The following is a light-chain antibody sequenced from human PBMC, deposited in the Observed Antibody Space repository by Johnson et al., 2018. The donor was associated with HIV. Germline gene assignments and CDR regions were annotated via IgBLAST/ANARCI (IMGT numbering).Light chain of an antibody. CDR1: SSNIGNNY. CDR2: DNN. J-gene: IGLJ1*01. V-gene: IGLV1-51*01. CDR3: GTWDSSLSTYV. Sequence: QSVLTQPPSMSAAPGQQVTISCSGSSSNIGNNYVSWYQQLPGTAPKLLIYDNNQRPSGIPDRFSVSKSGTSATLGITGLQTGDEADYYCGTWDSSLSTYVFGSGTKVTVL.